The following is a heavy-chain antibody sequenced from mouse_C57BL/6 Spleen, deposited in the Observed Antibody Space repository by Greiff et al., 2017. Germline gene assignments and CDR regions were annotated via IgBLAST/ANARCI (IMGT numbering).Heavy chain of an antibody. CDR3: ARKGVSGDWFAY. CDR2: LWTGGGT. V-gene: IGHV2-9-1*01. D-gene: IGHD3-2*02. CDR1: GFSLTSYA. Sequence: VQLQQSGPGLVAPSQSLSITCTVSGFSLTSYAISWVRQPPGKGLEWLGVLWTGGGTNYNSALKSRLSISKDNSKSQVFLKMNSLQTDDTARYYCARKGVSGDWFAYWGQGTLVTVSA. J-gene: IGHJ3*01.